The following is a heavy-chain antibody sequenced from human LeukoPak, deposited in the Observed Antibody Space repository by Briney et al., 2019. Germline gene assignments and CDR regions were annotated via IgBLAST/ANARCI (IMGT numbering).Heavy chain of an antibody. CDR2: IGPTSNGI. V-gene: IGHV3-48*01. CDR3: ARVEWVAATQNYYFDY. Sequence: GGSLRLSCSASGFTFSSYSMTWVRQSPGKGLEWVSFIGPTSNGIKHADSVKGRFTISRDNAKNSLYLQMNNLSAEDTGVYYCARVEWVAATQNYYFDYWGQGTLVTVSS. CDR1: GFTFSSYS. D-gene: IGHD2-15*01. J-gene: IGHJ4*02.